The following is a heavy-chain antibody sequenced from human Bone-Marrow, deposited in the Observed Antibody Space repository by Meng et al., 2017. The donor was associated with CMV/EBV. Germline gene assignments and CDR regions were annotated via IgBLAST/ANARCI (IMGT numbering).Heavy chain of an antibody. D-gene: IGHD2-2*01. CDR1: GYIFTSYW. Sequence: GGSLRLSCKGSGYIFTSYWIGWVRQMPGKGLEWMGIIYPGDSDTRYSPSFQGQVTISADKSISTAYLQWSRLKASDTAMYYCARGYCSSTSCYDNYYYGMDVWGQGTTVTVSS. V-gene: IGHV5-51*01. CDR2: IYPGDSDT. CDR3: ARGYCSSTSCYDNYYYGMDV. J-gene: IGHJ6*02.